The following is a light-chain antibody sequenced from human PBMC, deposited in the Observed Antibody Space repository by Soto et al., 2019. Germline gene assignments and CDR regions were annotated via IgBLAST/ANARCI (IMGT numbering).Light chain of an antibody. CDR3: QQHFNGPIT. CDR2: GAS. J-gene: IGKJ5*01. V-gene: IGKV3-11*01. Sequence: EIVLTQTPATLSLSPGERATLSCRASQSISSFLAWYQQKPGQAPRLLIYGASNRATGIPARLSGSGSGTDFTLTISSLEPEDFAVYYCQQHFNGPITFGQGTRLEI. CDR1: QSISSF.